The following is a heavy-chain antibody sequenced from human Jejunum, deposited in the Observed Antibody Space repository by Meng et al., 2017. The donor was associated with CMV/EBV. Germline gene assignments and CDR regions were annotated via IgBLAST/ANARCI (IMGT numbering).Heavy chain of an antibody. V-gene: IGHV3-48*03. CDR1: TFTSYE. J-gene: IGHJ4*02. Sequence: TFTSYEMNWVRQAPGKGLEWISYISSSDIIYYADSVKGRFTISRDNARNSLYLQMNNLRAEDTAVYFCARQNYDYWSDYSVLFDLWGQGTLVTVSS. CDR3: ARQNYDYWSDYSVLFDL. CDR2: ISSSDII. D-gene: IGHD3-3*01.